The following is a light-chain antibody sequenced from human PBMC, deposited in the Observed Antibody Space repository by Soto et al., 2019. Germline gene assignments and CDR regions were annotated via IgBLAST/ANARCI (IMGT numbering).Light chain of an antibody. CDR3: SSYTSSSTCDV. CDR2: EVS. CDR1: SSDVGGYNY. Sequence: QSVLTQPASVSGSPGQSITISCTGTSSDVGGYNYFSWYQQHPGKAPKLMIYEVSNRPSGVSNRFSGSKSGNTASLTISGLQAEDEADYYCSSYTSSSTCDVFGTGTKVTVL. V-gene: IGLV2-14*01. J-gene: IGLJ1*01.